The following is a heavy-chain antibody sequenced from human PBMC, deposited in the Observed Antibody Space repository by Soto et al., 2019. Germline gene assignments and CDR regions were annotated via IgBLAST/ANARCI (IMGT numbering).Heavy chain of an antibody. CDR1: GYTFTSYY. CDR3: ARASIAVALTPYNWFDP. J-gene: IGHJ5*02. Sequence: ASVEVSCKASGYTFTSYYMHWVRQAPGQGLEWMGIINPSGGSTSYAQKFQGRVTMTRDTSTSTVYMELSSLRSEDTAVYYCARASIAVALTPYNWFDPWGQGTLVTVSS. CDR2: INPSGGST. V-gene: IGHV1-46*01. D-gene: IGHD6-19*01.